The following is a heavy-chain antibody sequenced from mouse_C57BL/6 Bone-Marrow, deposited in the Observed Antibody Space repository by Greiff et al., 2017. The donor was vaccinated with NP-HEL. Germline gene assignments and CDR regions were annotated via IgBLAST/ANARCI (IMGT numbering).Heavy chain of an antibody. V-gene: IGHV1-82*01. CDR1: GYAFSSSW. Sequence: VQLVESGPELVKPGASVKISCKASGYAFSSSWMNWVKQRPGKGLEWIGRIYPGDGDTNYNGKFKGKATLTADKSSSTAYMQLSSLTSEDSAVYFCARSVLLGDYAMDYWGQGTSVTVSS. CDR3: ARSVLLGDYAMDY. D-gene: IGHD2-10*01. CDR2: IYPGDGDT. J-gene: IGHJ4*01.